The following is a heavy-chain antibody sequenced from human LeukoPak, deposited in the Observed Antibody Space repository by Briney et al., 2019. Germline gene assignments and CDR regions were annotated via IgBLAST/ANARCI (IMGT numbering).Heavy chain of an antibody. D-gene: IGHD3-22*01. CDR3: ALYFYDSSGYPSFDY. J-gene: IGHJ4*02. CDR1: GLTFSRHA. Sequence: PRGSLRLSCEVSGLTFSRHAMNWVRQAPGKGLEWVSYISSSGSTKYYTDSVKGRFTISRDNAKNSLYLEVNSLRDEDTALYYCALYFYDSSGYPSFDYWGQGTLVTVSS. V-gene: IGHV3-48*02. CDR2: ISSSGSTK.